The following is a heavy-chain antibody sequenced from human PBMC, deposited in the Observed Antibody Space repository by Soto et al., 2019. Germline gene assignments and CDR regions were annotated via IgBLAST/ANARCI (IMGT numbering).Heavy chain of an antibody. CDR1: GFTFSTYS. D-gene: IGHD6-13*01. CDR3: ARDNGIAGSFDP. Sequence: GGSLRLSCAASGFTFSTYSMNWVRQAPGKGLEWISYISIGSTTIFYADSVKGRFTISRDNAKNSLYLQMNSLRDEDTSVYYCARDNGIAGSFDPWGQGTLVTVSS. V-gene: IGHV3-48*02. CDR2: ISIGSTTI. J-gene: IGHJ5*02.